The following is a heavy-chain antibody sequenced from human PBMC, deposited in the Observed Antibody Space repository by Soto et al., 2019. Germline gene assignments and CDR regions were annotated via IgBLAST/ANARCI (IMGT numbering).Heavy chain of an antibody. V-gene: IGHV4-4*07. CDR3: AREGASEFGMDC. Sequence: PSETLSLTCNVSGGSIRSYYWSWVRQPAGKALEWIGRVYTTGSTNYNPSHRSRVSISVDTSKNQFSLTVTSVTAADTAVYYCAREGASEFGMDCWGQGTTVTVSS. CDR2: VYTTGST. CDR1: GGSIRSYY. J-gene: IGHJ6*02.